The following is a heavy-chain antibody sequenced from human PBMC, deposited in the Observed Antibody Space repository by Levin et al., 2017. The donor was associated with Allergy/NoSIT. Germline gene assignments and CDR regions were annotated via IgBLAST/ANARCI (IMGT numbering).Heavy chain of an antibody. D-gene: IGHD6-19*01. CDR3: TTQFQW. V-gene: IGHV3-15*01. Sequence: NPSETLSLTCAASGFSLSNAWMNWVRQAPGKGLEWIGRITSKSDGATTDYAAPLKGRFTISRDDSTNTLYLEMNSLKVEDTALYYCTTQFQWWGQGTLVTVSS. CDR1: GFSLSNAW. J-gene: IGHJ4*02. CDR2: ITSKSDGATT.